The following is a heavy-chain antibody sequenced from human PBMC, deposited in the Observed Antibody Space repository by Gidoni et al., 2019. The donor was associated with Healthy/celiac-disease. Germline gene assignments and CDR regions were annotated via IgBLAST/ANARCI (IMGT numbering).Heavy chain of an antibody. CDR2: IYYSGST. V-gene: IGHV4-61*01. CDR3: ARDTLASSVDY. Sequence: QVQLQESGPGLVKPSETLSLTCTVSGGSVSSGSYYWSGIRQPPGKGLEWIGYIYYSGSTNYNPSLKSRVTISVDTSKNQFSLKLSSVTAADTAVYYCARDTLASSVDYWGQGTLVTVSS. D-gene: IGHD6-13*01. CDR1: GGSVSSGSYY. J-gene: IGHJ4*02.